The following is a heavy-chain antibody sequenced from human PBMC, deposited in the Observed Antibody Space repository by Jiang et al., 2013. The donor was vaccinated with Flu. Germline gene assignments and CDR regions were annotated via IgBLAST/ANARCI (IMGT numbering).Heavy chain of an antibody. CDR3: ARSSNDYGDYFSDY. J-gene: IGHJ4*02. CDR1: GYTFTSYD. Sequence: GAEVKKPGASVKVSCKASGYTFTSYDINWVRQATGQGLEWMGWMNPNSGNTGYAQKFQGRVTMTRNTSISTAYMELSSLRSEDTAVYYCARSSNDYGDYFSDYWGQGTLVTVSS. D-gene: IGHD4-17*01. V-gene: IGHV1-8*01. CDR2: MNPNSGNT.